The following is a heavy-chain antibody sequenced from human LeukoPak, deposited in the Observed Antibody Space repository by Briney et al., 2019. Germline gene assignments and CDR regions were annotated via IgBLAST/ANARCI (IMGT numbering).Heavy chain of an antibody. V-gene: IGHV1-2*02. CDR2: IHPNTGGT. CDR3: ARERRGTVAQPFDY. Sequence: ASVKVSCKASGYTFTGHYIHWVRQAPGQGLEWMGWIHPNTGGTKYAQKFQGRVTMTRDTSISTAYMELRRLRSDDTAVYYCARERRGTVAQPFDYWGQGTLVIVSS. J-gene: IGHJ4*02. CDR1: GYTFTGHY. D-gene: IGHD4-23*01.